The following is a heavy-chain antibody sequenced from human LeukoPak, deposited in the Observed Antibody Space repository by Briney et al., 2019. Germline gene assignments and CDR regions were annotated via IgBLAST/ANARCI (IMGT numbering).Heavy chain of an antibody. J-gene: IGHJ4*02. Sequence: PVGSLRLSCAASGFTVSIYWVHWVRQAPGKGLVWVSNINSDGSSTSYADSVKGRFTISRDNAKNTLYLQMNTLRAEDTAVYYCASLDYWGQGTPVTVSS. CDR1: GFTVSIYW. V-gene: IGHV3-74*01. CDR3: ASLDY. CDR2: INSDGSST.